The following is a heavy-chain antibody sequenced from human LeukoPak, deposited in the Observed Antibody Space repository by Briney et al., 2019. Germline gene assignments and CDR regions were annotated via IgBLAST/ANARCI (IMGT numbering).Heavy chain of an antibody. Sequence: PGGSLRLSCAASGFTFDDYAMHWVRQAPGKGLEWVSGISWNSGSIGYADSVKGRFTISRDNAKNSLYLQMNSLRAEDTALYYCAKGHYDSSGLGAFDTWGQGTMVTVSS. CDR1: GFTFDDYA. CDR2: ISWNSGSI. D-gene: IGHD3-22*01. CDR3: AKGHYDSSGLGAFDT. V-gene: IGHV3-9*01. J-gene: IGHJ3*02.